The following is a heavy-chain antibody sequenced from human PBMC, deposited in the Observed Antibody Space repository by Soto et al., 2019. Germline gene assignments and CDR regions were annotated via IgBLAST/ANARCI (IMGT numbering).Heavy chain of an antibody. CDR1: GFTFSSDS. V-gene: IGHV3-48*02. CDR3: ARVKNYYDSSGPSWGMDV. D-gene: IGHD3-22*01. CDR2: ISSSSSTI. J-gene: IGHJ6*02. Sequence: PGGSLRLSCAASGFTFSSDSMNWARQAPGKGLEWVSYISSSSSTIYYADSVKGRFTISRDNAKNSLYLQMNSLRDEDTAVYYCARVKNYYDSSGPSWGMDVWGQGTTVTVSS.